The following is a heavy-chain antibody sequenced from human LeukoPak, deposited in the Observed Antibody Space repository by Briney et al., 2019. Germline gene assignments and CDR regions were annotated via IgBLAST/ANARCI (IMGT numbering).Heavy chain of an antibody. Sequence: PSETLSLTCAVYGGSFSGYYWSWIRQPPGKGLEWIGEINHSGSTNYNPSLKSRVTISADTSKKQFSLKLTSLTAADTAVYYCARGAGGYRFDPWGQGTLVTVSS. D-gene: IGHD1-1*01. CDR1: GGSFSGYY. CDR3: ARGAGGYRFDP. J-gene: IGHJ5*02. CDR2: INHSGST. V-gene: IGHV4-34*01.